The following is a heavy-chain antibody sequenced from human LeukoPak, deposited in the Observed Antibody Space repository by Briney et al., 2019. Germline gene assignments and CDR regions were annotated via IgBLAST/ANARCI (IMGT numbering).Heavy chain of an antibody. CDR3: ARVGHYDILTGSYDAFDI. CDR2: INPSGGST. CDR1: GYTFTSYY. Sequence: ASVKVSCKASGYTFTSYYMHWVRQAPGQGLEWMEIINPSGGSTSYAQKFQGRVTMTRDTSTSTVYMELSSPRSEDTAVYYCARVGHYDILTGSYDAFDIWGQGTMVTVSS. D-gene: IGHD3-9*01. V-gene: IGHV1-46*03. J-gene: IGHJ3*02.